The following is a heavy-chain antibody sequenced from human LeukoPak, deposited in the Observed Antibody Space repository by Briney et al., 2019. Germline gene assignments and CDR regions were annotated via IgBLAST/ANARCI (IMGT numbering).Heavy chain of an antibody. CDR3: ARHFDRDGYKSNAFDI. CDR2: INHSGST. Sequence: SETLSLTCAVYGGSFSGYYWSWIRQPPGKGLEWIGEINHSGSTNYNPSLKSRVTISVDTSKNQFSLKLSSVTTADTAVYYCARHFDRDGYKSNAFDIWGQGTMVTVSS. V-gene: IGHV4-34*01. CDR1: GGSFSGYY. D-gene: IGHD5-24*01. J-gene: IGHJ3*02.